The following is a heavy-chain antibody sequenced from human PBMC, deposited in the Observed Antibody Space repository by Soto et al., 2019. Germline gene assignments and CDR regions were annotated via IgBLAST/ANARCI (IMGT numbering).Heavy chain of an antibody. J-gene: IGHJ6*02. CDR2: IKQDGNEK. CDR3: ARGGLLWFGAYYYGMDV. CDR1: GFTFSSYW. V-gene: IGHV3-7*03. D-gene: IGHD3-10*01. Sequence: PGGSLRLSCAASGFTFSSYWMSWVRQAPGKGLEWVANIKQDGNEKYYVDSVKGRFTISRDNAKNSLYLQMNSLRAEDTAVYYCARGGLLWFGAYYYGMDVWGQGTTVTVSS.